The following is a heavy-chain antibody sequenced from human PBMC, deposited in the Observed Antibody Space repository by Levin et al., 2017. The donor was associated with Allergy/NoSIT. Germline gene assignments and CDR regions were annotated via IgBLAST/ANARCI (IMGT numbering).Heavy chain of an antibody. CDR2: ISSSSSYI. CDR1: GFTFSSYS. CDR3: ARDKEYSSSPAYYYYYGMDV. Sequence: PGGSLRLSCAASGFTFSSYSMNWVRQAPGKGLEWVSSISSSSSYIYYADSVKGRFTISRDNAKNSLYLQMNSLRAEDTAVYYCARDKEYSSSPAYYYYYGMDVWGQGTTVTVSS. J-gene: IGHJ6*02. V-gene: IGHV3-21*01. D-gene: IGHD6-6*01.